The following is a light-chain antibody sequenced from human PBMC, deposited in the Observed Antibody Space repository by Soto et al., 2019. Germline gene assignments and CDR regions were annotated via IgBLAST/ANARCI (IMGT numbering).Light chain of an antibody. CDR3: QQYGSSLFT. CDR2: GTS. CDR1: QSVSSKY. Sequence: EIVLTQSPGTLSLSPGERATLSCRASQSVSSKYLAWYQQKPGQALRVLIYGTSIRASGVPERFSGGGSGTDFTLTITRLEPEDFAGYYCQQYGSSLFTFGPGTKVDFK. V-gene: IGKV3-20*01. J-gene: IGKJ3*01.